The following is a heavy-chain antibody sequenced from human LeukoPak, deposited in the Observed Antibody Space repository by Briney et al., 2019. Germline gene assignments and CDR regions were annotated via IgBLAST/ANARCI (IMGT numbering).Heavy chain of an antibody. J-gene: IGHJ4*02. V-gene: IGHV3-30-3*01. Sequence: GGSLRLSCAASGFTFSTYAMHWVRQAPGKGLEWVAAISPDGNNKYYADSVKGRFTISRGNSKNTVYVQMNSLRVEDTAVYYCARGGLTSSWFEYWGQGTLVTVAS. D-gene: IGHD6-13*01. CDR2: ISPDGNNK. CDR1: GFTFSTYA. CDR3: ARGGLTSSWFEY.